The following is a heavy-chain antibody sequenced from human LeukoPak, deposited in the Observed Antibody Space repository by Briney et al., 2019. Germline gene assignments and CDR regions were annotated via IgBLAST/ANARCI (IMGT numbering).Heavy chain of an antibody. CDR1: GGSVSGYY. J-gene: IGHJ5*02. Sequence: PSETLSLTCTVSGGSVSGYYWSWIRQPPGKGLEWIGYIYYSGSTNYNPSLKSRVTISVDTSETQFSLKLPSVTAADTAVYYCARDREYSSSGLVWFDPWGHGILVTVSS. CDR3: ARDREYSSSGLVWFDP. V-gene: IGHV4-59*02. CDR2: IYYSGST. D-gene: IGHD6-6*01.